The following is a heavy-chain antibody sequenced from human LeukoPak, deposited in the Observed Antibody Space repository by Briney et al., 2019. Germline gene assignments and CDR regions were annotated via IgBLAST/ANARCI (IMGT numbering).Heavy chain of an antibody. V-gene: IGHV3-30-3*01. J-gene: IGHJ3*02. CDR3: ARDPLDISRWGNAFDI. CDR1: GFTFVNYG. CDR2: ISYNGHQ. D-gene: IGHD2-2*03. Sequence: GGSLRLSCAASGFTFVNYGFHWVRQAPMQALEWVAFISYNGHQKYRDSVKGRFTISRDNSKSTLYLQMNGLRPEDTALYYCARDPLDISRWGNAFDIWGQGTIVTVSS.